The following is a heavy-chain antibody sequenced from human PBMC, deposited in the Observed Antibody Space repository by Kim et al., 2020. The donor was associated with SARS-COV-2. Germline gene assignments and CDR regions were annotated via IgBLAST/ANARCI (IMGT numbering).Heavy chain of an antibody. D-gene: IGHD3-3*01. CDR3: ARADGVLDAFDI. J-gene: IGHJ3*02. Sequence: YYVDSVKGRFTISRDNDKNSLYLQMNSLRAEDTAVYYCARADGVLDAFDIWGQGTMVTVSS. V-gene: IGHV3-7*01.